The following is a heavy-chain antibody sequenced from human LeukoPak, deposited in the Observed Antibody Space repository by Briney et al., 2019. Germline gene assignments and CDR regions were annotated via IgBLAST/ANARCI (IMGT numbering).Heavy chain of an antibody. CDR2: IYPGDSDT. J-gene: IGHJ4*02. D-gene: IGHD3-22*01. CDR3: ATDYYDSGSHFDY. Sequence: GESLKISCKGSGYSFTSFWIGWVRQMPGKGLEHMGIIYPGDSDTRYSPPLQGQVTISVDKSISTAYLQWSSLKASDTAMYYCATDYYDSGSHFDYWGQGTLVTVPS. V-gene: IGHV5-51*01. CDR1: GYSFTSFW.